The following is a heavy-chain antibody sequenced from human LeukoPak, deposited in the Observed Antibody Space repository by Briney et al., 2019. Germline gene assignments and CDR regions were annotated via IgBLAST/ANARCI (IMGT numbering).Heavy chain of an antibody. D-gene: IGHD3-10*01. Sequence: PGRSLRLSCAASGLSFSSFGMHWVRQAPGKGLEWVAYIWSDASNKNYADSVKGRSTISRDNSRNTLYLQVNSLRPEDTAVYYCVRGQYYGSTDAFDIWGQGTPVTVSS. V-gene: IGHV3-33*03. CDR1: GLSFSSFG. J-gene: IGHJ3*02. CDR3: VRGQYYGSTDAFDI. CDR2: IWSDASNK.